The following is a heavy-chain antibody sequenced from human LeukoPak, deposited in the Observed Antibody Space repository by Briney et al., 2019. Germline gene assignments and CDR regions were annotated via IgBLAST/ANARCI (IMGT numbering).Heavy chain of an antibody. J-gene: IGHJ4*02. Sequence: SETLSLTCTVSGYSISSGYYWGWIRQPPGKGLEWIGSIYHSGRTYYNPSLKSRVTISVDTSKNQFSLKLTSVTAADTAVYYCATEVGQWLVRTWGQGTLVTVSS. D-gene: IGHD6-19*01. CDR1: GYSISSGYY. CDR3: ATEVGQWLVRT. CDR2: IYHSGRT. V-gene: IGHV4-38-2*02.